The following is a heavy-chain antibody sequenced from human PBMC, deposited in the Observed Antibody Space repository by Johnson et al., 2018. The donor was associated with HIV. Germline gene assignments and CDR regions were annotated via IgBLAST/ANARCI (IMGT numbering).Heavy chain of an antibody. CDR3: AGEGKWELRRGAFDI. Sequence: QVQLVESGGGVVQPGRSLRLSCAASGFTFSIYAMHWVRQAPGKGLEWVAVISYDGSNKYYADSVKGRFTISRDNSKNTLYLQMNSLRAEDTAVYYCAGEGKWELRRGAFDIWGQGTMVTVSS. D-gene: IGHD1-26*01. CDR2: ISYDGSNK. J-gene: IGHJ3*02. CDR1: GFTFSIYA. V-gene: IGHV3-30*04.